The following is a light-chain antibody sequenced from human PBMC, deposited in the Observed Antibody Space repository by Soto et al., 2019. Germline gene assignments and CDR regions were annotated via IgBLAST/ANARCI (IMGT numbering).Light chain of an antibody. J-gene: IGLJ1*01. CDR1: SSNIGAGYD. V-gene: IGLV1-40*01. CDR3: QSYDSSLSGYV. CDR2: GNS. Sequence: VLTQPPSVSGALGQKVTISCTGSSSNIGAGYDVNWYHQLPGTAPKLLIHGNSNRPSGVPDRFSGSKSGTSASLAITGRQAEDEADYFCQSYDSSLSGYVFGTGTKVTVL.